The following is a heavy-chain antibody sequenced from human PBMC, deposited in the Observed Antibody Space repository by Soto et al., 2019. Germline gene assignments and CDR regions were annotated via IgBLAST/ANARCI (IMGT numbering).Heavy chain of an antibody. CDR1: GGSINSYR. CDR2: INHSGST. Sequence: SETLSLTCTVSGGSINSYRWILIRQPPGKGLEWIAEINHSGSTNYNPSLKSRVTISVDTSKNQFSLKLSSVTAADTAVYYCARGGWCSSTSCYPLRVDYYGMDVWGQGTTVTVSS. CDR3: ARGGWCSSTSCYPLRVDYYGMDV. D-gene: IGHD2-2*01. J-gene: IGHJ6*02. V-gene: IGHV4-34*01.